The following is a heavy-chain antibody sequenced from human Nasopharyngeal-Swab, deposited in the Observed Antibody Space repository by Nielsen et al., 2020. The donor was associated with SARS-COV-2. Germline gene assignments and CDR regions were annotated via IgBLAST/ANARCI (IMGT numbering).Heavy chain of an antibody. V-gene: IGHV4-59*01. D-gene: IGHD3-10*01. CDR2: LYYSGIT. CDR3: AREAYYYGSGTYDS. Sequence: WIRQLPGKGLEWIGYLYYSGITNYNTSLMSRVTISIDKSKNQFSLNLSSVNAADTAVYFCAREAYYYGSGTYDSWGQGTLVTVSS. J-gene: IGHJ4*02.